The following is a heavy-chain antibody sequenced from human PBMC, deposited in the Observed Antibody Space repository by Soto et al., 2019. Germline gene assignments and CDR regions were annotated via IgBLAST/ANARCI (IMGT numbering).Heavy chain of an antibody. D-gene: IGHD2-15*01. J-gene: IGHJ4*02. CDR1: GGSVSSGGYY. CDR2: IYYSGTT. CDR3: ARRALPQCIYGICYQDGFWDY. V-gene: IGHV4-31*03. Sequence: SSETLSLTCTVSGGSVSSGGYYWSWIRQHPGTGLEWIGYIYYSGTTYFNPSLKSRDSISLPTSKNEFSLKLTSVTAAATAVYYCARRALPQCIYGICYQDGFWDYCGQGALGTVSS.